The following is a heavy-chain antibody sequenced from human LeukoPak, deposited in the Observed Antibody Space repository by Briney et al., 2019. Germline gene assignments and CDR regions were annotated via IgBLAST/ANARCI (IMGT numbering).Heavy chain of an antibody. V-gene: IGHV3-21*01. D-gene: IGHD6-19*01. CDR2: ISSSSSYI. J-gene: IGHJ4*02. CDR1: GFTFSSYS. Sequence: GGSLRLSCAASGFTFSSYSMNWVRQAPEKGLEWVSSISSSSSYIYYADSVKGRFTISRDNAKNSLYLQMNSLRAEDTAVYYCARDMSSGWSPHYFDYWGQGTLVTVSS. CDR3: ARDMSSGWSPHYFDY.